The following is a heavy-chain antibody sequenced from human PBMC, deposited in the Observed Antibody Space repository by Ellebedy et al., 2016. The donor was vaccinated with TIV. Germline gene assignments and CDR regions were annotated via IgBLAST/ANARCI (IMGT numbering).Heavy chain of an antibody. Sequence: ASVKVSXXASGYSFNIYGISWVRQAPGQGLEWMGWISGYNGNTHYAQKFQGRVTMTTDTSMSTAYMELRSLRSDDTAVYYCARDTYYYDSSGHYDAFDIWGQGTMVTVSS. CDR1: GYSFNIYG. CDR3: ARDTYYYDSSGHYDAFDI. D-gene: IGHD3-22*01. CDR2: ISGYNGNT. V-gene: IGHV1-18*01. J-gene: IGHJ3*02.